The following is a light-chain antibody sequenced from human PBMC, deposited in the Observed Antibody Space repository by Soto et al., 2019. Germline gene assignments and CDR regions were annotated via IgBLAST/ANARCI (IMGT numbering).Light chain of an antibody. CDR3: GTWDSSLSAGGV. CDR1: SSNIGNNY. V-gene: IGLV1-51*02. Sequence: QSVLTQPPSVSAAPGQKVTISCSGSSSNIGNNYVSWYQQLPGTAPKLLIYGNNKRPSGIPDRFSGSKSGTSATLGITGLQTGDEADYYCGTWDSSLSAGGVFGGGTKLT. J-gene: IGLJ3*02. CDR2: GNN.